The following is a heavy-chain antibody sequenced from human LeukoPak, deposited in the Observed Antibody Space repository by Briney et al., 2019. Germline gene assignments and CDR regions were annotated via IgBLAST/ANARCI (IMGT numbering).Heavy chain of an antibody. CDR2: IYSDNT. CDR1: GFTVSSNS. V-gene: IGHV3-53*01. J-gene: IGHJ3*02. D-gene: IGHD6-13*01. Sequence: GGSLRLSCTVSGFTVSSNSMSWVRQAPGKGLEWVSFIYSDNTHYSDSVKGRVTISRDNSKNTLYLQINSLRAEDTAVYYCARDARAAAGNAFDIWGQGTMVTVSS. CDR3: ARDARAAAGNAFDI.